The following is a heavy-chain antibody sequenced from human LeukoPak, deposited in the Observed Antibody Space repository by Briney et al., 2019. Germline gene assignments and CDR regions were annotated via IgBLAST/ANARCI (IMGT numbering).Heavy chain of an antibody. V-gene: IGHV3-23*01. Sequence: GGSLRLSCAASGFTFSSYGMSWVRQAPGKGLEWVSAISGSGGSTYYADSVKGRFTISRDNSKNTLYLQMNSLRAEDTAVYYCARGRATVTTLRVNYYYYYMDVWGKGTTVTISS. CDR2: ISGSGGST. D-gene: IGHD4-17*01. CDR1: GFTFSSYG. CDR3: ARGRATVTTLRVNYYYYYMDV. J-gene: IGHJ6*03.